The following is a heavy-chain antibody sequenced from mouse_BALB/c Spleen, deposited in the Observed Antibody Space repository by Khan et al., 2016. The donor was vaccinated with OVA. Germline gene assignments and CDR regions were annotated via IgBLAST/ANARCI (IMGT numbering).Heavy chain of an antibody. D-gene: IGHD2-14*01. CDR2: ISSGSSTI. J-gene: IGHJ1*01. CDR1: GFTFSSFG. V-gene: IGHV5-17*02. Sequence: EVQRVESGGGLVQPGGSRKLSCAASGFTFSSFGMHWVRKAPKKGLEWVAYISSGSSTIYYADTVKGRFTISRDNPKNTLFLQMPRLRSEDTAMYYCARSRDDLWYFDVWGAGTTVTVSS. CDR3: ARSRDDLWYFDV.